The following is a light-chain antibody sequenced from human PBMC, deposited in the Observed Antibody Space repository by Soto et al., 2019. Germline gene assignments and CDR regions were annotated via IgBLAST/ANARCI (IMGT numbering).Light chain of an antibody. V-gene: IGKV1-5*03. CDR1: QSISSW. CDR2: KAS. J-gene: IGKJ4*01. CDR3: QQYKSYPLT. Sequence: DIQMTQSPSTLSASVGDRVTITCRASQSISSWLAWYQQKPGKAPNLLIYKASSLESGVPSRFSGRGSETEFTLTISSLQPDDFATYYCQQYKSYPLTFGGGTKVEIK.